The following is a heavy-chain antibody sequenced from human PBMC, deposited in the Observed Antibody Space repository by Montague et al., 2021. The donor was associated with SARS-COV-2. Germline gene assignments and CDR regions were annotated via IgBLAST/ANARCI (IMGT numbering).Heavy chain of an antibody. V-gene: IGHV6-1*01. D-gene: IGHD6-13*01. J-gene: IGHJ6*02. Sequence: CAISEDSVSSNSAAWNWIRQSPSRGLEWLGRTYYRSKWYNDYAVSVKSRITINPDTSKNQFSLQLNSVTPEDTAVYYCASGRRGPYSSSWTTLYYYYGMDVWGQGTTVTVSS. CDR2: TYYRSKWYN. CDR3: ASGRRGPYSSSWTTLYYYYGMDV. CDR1: EDSVSSNSAA.